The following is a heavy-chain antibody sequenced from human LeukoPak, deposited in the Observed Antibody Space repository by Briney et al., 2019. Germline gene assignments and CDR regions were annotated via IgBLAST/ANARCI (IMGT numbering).Heavy chain of an antibody. Sequence: GGSLRLSCAASGFTFSSCAMSWVRQAPGKGLEWVSAISGSGGSTYYADSVKGRFTISRDNSKNTLYLQMNSLRAEDTAVYYCAKDSCTNGVCYDGAFDIWGQGTMVTVSS. V-gene: IGHV3-23*01. CDR3: AKDSCTNGVCYDGAFDI. D-gene: IGHD2-8*01. CDR2: ISGSGGST. CDR1: GFTFSSCA. J-gene: IGHJ3*02.